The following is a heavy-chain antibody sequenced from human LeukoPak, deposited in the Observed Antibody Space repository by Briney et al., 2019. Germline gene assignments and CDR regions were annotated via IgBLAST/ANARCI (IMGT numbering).Heavy chain of an antibody. CDR2: INHSGST. V-gene: IGHV4-34*01. CDR1: GGSFSGYY. J-gene: IGHJ5*02. CDR3: ATAIQNWFDP. Sequence: SVTLSLTCAVYGGSFSGYYWSWIRQPPGKGLEWIGEINHSGSTNYNPSLKSRVTISVDTSKNQFSPKLSSVTAADTAVYYCATAIQNWFDPWGQGTLVTVSS.